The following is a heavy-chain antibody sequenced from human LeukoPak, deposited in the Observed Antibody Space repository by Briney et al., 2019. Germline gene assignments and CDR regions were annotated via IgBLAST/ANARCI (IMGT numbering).Heavy chain of an antibody. V-gene: IGHV3-33*01. CDR3: ATSSGWSKEGSLGY. D-gene: IGHD6-19*01. CDR1: GFTFSSYG. Sequence: PGGSLRLSCAASGFTFSSYGMHWVRQAPGKGLEWVAVIWYDGSNKYYADSVKGRFTISRDNSKNTLYLQMNSLRAEDTAVYYCATSSGWSKEGSLGYWGQGTLVTVSS. CDR2: IWYDGSNK. J-gene: IGHJ4*02.